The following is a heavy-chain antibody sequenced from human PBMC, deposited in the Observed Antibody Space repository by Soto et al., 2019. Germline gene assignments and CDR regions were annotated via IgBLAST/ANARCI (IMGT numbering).Heavy chain of an antibody. V-gene: IGHV1-2*04. D-gene: IGHD6-13*01. J-gene: IGHJ3*02. Sequence: ASVKVSCKASGYTFTGYHMHWVRQAPGQGLEWMGWINPNSGGTNYAQKFQGWVTMTRDTSISTAYMELSRLRSDDTAVYYCARATLIAAAGPGKNAFDTWGQGTMVTVSS. CDR3: ARATLIAAAGPGKNAFDT. CDR2: INPNSGGT. CDR1: GYTFTGYH.